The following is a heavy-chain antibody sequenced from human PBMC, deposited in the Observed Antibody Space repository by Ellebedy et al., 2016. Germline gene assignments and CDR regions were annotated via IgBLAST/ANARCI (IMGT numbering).Heavy chain of an antibody. CDR3: ARMTQGSAFDI. CDR1: GYTFTSYD. J-gene: IGHJ3*02. Sequence: ASVKVSXXASGYTFTSYDINWVRQATGQGLEWMGWMNPNSGNTGYAQKFQGRVTMTRNTSISTAYMELSSLRSEDTAVYYCARMTQGSAFDIWGQGTMVTVSS. CDR2: MNPNSGNT. D-gene: IGHD2-21*02. V-gene: IGHV1-8*01.